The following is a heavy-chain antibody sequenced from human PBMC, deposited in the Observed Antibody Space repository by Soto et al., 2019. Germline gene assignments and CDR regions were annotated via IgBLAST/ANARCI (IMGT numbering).Heavy chain of an antibody. CDR2: IIPISDTT. CDR1: GGTFSSYA. CDR3: ARSHGSSTSLEIYYYYYYGRDV. Sequence: QVQLVQSGAEVKKPGSSVKVSCKASGGTFSSYAISWVRQAPGQGLEWMGGIIPISDTTNYAQKFQGRVTITADESTSTVYMEMSSPRSEDTAVYYCARSHGSSTSLEIYYYYYYGRDVWGQGTTVTVSS. J-gene: IGHJ6*02. D-gene: IGHD2-2*01. V-gene: IGHV1-69*01.